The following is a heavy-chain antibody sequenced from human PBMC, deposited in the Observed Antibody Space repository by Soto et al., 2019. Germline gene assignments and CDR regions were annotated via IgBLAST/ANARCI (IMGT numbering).Heavy chain of an antibody. J-gene: IGHJ5*02. D-gene: IGHD3-16*01. CDR1: GYTFTSYG. CDR3: ARGFTDYGWFDP. V-gene: IGHV1-18*01. Sequence: ASVKVSCKASGYTFTSYGITWVRQAPGQGLEWMGWISAYNGNTNYAQKLQGRVTMTTDTSTSTAYMELRRLRSDVTAVYYCARGFTDYGWFDPWGQGTLVTVSS. CDR2: ISAYNGNT.